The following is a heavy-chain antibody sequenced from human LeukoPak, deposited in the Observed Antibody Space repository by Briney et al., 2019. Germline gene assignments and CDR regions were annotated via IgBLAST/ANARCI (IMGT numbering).Heavy chain of an antibody. V-gene: IGHV1-2*02. CDR2: INPNSGGT. CDR3: ARPNYDILTGYLDYFDY. D-gene: IGHD3-9*01. J-gene: IGHJ4*02. Sequence: ASVKVSCKASGDTFSSYAINWVRQAPGQGLEWMGWINPNSGGTNYAQKFQGRVTMTRDTSISTAYMELSRLRSDDTAVYYCARPNYDILTGYLDYFDYWGQGTLVTVSS. CDR1: GDTFSSYA.